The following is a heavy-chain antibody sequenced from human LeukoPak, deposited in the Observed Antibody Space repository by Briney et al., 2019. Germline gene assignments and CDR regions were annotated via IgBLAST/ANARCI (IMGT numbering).Heavy chain of an antibody. J-gene: IGHJ3*01. Sequence: PSETLSLTCTVSGASTSSYYWSWIRQPPGKGLEWIGYIYYSGSTNYNPSLKSRVIISVDTSKNQFSLKLSSVTAADTAVYYCARIPFCTNGVFYLRWNVFDLWGKGKMVTVFS. CDR1: GASTSSYY. D-gene: IGHD2-8*01. CDR2: IYYSGST. V-gene: IGHV4-59*01. CDR3: ARIPFCTNGVFYLRWNVFDL.